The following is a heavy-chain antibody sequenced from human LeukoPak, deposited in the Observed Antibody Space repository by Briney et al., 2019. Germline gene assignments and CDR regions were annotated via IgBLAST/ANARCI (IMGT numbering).Heavy chain of an antibody. CDR1: GGSINSSSYY. CDR2: IYYSGST. D-gene: IGHD3-3*01. J-gene: IGHJ4*02. CDR3: ARRYDFWSGYFDY. Sequence: PSETLSLTCTVSGGSINSSSYYWGWIRQPPGKGLEWIGSIYYSGSTYYNPSLKSRVTISVDTSKNQFSLKLSSVTAADTAVYYCARRYDFWSGYFDYWGQGTLVTVSS. V-gene: IGHV4-39*01.